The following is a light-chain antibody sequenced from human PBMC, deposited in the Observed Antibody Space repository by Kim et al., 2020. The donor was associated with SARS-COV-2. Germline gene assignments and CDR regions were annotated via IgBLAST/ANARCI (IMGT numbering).Light chain of an antibody. J-gene: IGLJ3*02. Sequence: KTLTISCTRSSGSIASNNVQWYQQRPGSAPTTVIYEDNQRPSGVPDRFSGSIDSSSNSASLTISGLKTEDEADYYCQSYDSSNPWVFGGGTQMTVL. CDR2: EDN. CDR1: SGSIASNN. CDR3: QSYDSSNPWV. V-gene: IGLV6-57*03.